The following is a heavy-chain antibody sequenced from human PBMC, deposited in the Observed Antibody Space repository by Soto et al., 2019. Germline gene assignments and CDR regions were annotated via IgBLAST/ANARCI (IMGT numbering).Heavy chain of an antibody. CDR1: DDSSSSYK. J-gene: IGHJ6*02. CDR2: IDSSGGT. CDR3: GMDV. Sequence: PSETLSLTCTISDDSSSSYKWSWIRQPPGRRLEWIGYIDSSGGTSYNPSLQSRVTISVDTSTKQFSLKLGSVTAGNGEYYYYGMDVWGQGTTVTVSS. V-gene: IGHV4-59*08.